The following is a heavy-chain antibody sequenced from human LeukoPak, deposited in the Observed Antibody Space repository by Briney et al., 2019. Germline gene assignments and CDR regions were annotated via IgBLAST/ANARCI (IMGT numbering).Heavy chain of an antibody. CDR1: GFTFSSYS. D-gene: IGHD1-26*01. CDR2: IDTSSSTI. Sequence: GGSLRLSCVASGFTFSSYSMSWVRQAPGKGLEWVSYIDTSSSTIYYADSVKGRFTISRDNAKNSLYLQMKSLRAEDTTVYYCARDMGYSGSWPGYFDYWGQGVLVTVSS. J-gene: IGHJ4*02. V-gene: IGHV3-48*04. CDR3: ARDMGYSGSWPGYFDY.